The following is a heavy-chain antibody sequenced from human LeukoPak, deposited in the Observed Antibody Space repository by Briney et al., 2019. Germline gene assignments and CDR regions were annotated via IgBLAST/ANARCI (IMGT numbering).Heavy chain of an antibody. D-gene: IGHD3-3*01. CDR1: GGTFSSYA. Sequence: SVKVSCKASGGTFSSYAISWVRQAPGQGLEWMGGIIPIFGTANYAQKFQGRVTITADESTSTAYMELSSLRSEDTAVYYCARVNFKFFGVVIRRYYYMDVWGKGTTVTVSS. J-gene: IGHJ6*03. CDR3: ARVNFKFFGVVIRRYYYMDV. CDR2: IIPIFGTA. V-gene: IGHV1-69*13.